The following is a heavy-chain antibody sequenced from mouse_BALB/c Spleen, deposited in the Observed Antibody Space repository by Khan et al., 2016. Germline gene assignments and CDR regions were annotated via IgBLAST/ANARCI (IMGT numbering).Heavy chain of an antibody. CDR1: GFTFSSFG. CDR3: GRGDY. Sequence: EVQLVESGGGLVQPGGSRKLSCAASGFTFSSFGMHWVRQAPEKGLEWVAFISSGSSAIYYADTVKGRFTISRDNPKHTLFLQMTSLRSEGTAMYYCGRGDYWGQGTTLTVSS. CDR2: ISSGSSAI. V-gene: IGHV5-17*02. J-gene: IGHJ2*01.